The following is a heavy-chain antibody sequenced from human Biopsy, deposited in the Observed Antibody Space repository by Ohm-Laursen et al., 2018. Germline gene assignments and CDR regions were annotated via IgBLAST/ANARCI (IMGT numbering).Heavy chain of an antibody. CDR1: GGTFSNYA. J-gene: IGHJ4*02. CDR3: ATPFQYYDSWGGYPPFDH. Sequence: ASVKVSCKSSGGTFSNYAISWVRQAPGEGLEWMGGIIAVSGLVNYAPKFQGRVSITADKSTTTAYMELSNLKSEDTAVYYCATPFQYYDSWGGYPPFDHWGQGALVTVSA. D-gene: IGHD3-3*01. CDR2: IIAVSGLV. V-gene: IGHV1-69*10.